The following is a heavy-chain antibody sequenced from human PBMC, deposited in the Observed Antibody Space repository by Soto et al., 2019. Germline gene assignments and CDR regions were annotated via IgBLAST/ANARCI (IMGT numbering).Heavy chain of an antibody. CDR1: GFTFSSYA. CDR3: AKGAARRWVSDY. Sequence: GGSLSLSCGASGFTFSSYAMSFVRHAPGKGLECVSGISGSGGSTYYADSVKGRFTIYRDNSKNTLYLQMSSLRAEDMAVYSCAKGAARRWVSDYWGQGIQVTVSS. CDR2: ISGSGGST. J-gene: IGHJ4*02. V-gene: IGHV3-23*01. D-gene: IGHD6-6*01.